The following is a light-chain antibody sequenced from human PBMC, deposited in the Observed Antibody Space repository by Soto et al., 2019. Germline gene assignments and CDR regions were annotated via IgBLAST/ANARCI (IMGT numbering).Light chain of an antibody. V-gene: IGKV3-20*01. CDR1: QSVSSSY. CDR3: QQYGSSPCT. Sequence: EIVLTQSPGTLSLSPGERATLSCRASQSVSSSYLAWYQQKPGQATRLLIYGASSRAIGITDRFSGSGSGTYFTLTSSRLEDEDVAVYYCQQYGSSPCTFGQGTKVEIK. J-gene: IGKJ1*01. CDR2: GAS.